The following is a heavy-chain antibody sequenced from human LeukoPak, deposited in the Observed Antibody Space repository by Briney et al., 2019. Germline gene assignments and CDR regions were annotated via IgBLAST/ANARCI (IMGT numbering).Heavy chain of an antibody. V-gene: IGHV4-59*01. CDR1: GGSIRSYY. CDR2: ISDSGST. D-gene: IGHD1-7*01. J-gene: IGHJ4*02. Sequence: NPSETLSLTCTVSGGSIRSYYWSWIRQPPGKGLEWIGYISDSGSTDYKSSLKSRVSMSVDTSKNQFSLKLSSVTAAETAVYYCARDNWNYPTHFFDYWGQGTLVTVSS. CDR3: ARDNWNYPTHFFDY.